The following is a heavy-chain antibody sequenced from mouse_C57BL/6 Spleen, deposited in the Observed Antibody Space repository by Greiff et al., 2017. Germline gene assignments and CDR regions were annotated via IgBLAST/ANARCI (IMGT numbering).Heavy chain of an antibody. CDR3: TSPDVNYAMDY. CDR1: GYTFTDYE. J-gene: IGHJ4*01. V-gene: IGHV1-15*01. CDR2: IDPETGGT. Sequence: QVQLKESGAELVRPGASVTLSCKASGYTFTDYEMHWVKQTPVHGLEWIGAIDPETGGTAYNQKFKGKAILTADKSSSTAYMELRSLTSEDSAVYYCTSPDVNYAMDYWGQGTSVTVSS.